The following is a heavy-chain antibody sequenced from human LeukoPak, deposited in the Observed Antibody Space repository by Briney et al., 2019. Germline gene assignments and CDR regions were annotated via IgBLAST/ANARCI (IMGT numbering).Heavy chain of an antibody. CDR2: IYYSGST. J-gene: IGHJ4*02. D-gene: IGHD3-22*01. Sequence: SETLSLTCTVSGGSISSGDYYWSWIRQPPGKGLEWIGYIYYSGSTYYNPSLKSRVTISVATSKNQFSLKLSSVTAADTAVYYCARADYYDSSGSPGVFDYWGQGTLVTVSS. CDR3: ARADYYDSSGSPGVFDY. CDR1: GGSISSGDYY. V-gene: IGHV4-30-4*01.